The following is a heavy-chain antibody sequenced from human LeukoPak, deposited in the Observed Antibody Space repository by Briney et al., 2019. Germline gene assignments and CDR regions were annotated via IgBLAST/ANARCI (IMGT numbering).Heavy chain of an antibody. CDR3: ARDLDDYVWGSYRRPDAFDI. D-gene: IGHD3-16*02. Sequence: GGSLRLSCAGSGFTFSTYSMNWVRQAPGKGLEWVSSICSGGSYIYYADSVKGRFTISRDNAKNSLYLQMNSLRAEDTAVYYCARDLDDYVWGSYRRPDAFDIWGQGTMVTVSS. CDR1: GFTFSTYS. J-gene: IGHJ3*02. CDR2: ICSGGSYI. V-gene: IGHV3-21*01.